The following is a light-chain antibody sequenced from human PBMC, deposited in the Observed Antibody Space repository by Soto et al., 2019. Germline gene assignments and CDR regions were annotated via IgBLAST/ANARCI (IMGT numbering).Light chain of an antibody. V-gene: IGKV3-20*01. Sequence: EIVLTQSPGTLSLSPGERATLSCRASQSLSSNYLAWYQQKPGQAPRLLIYGASSRATGIPDRFSGSGSATDFTLTINRLEPEDFAVYYCQQYGTSPPLAFGGGTKVEIK. CDR1: QSLSSNY. CDR3: QQYGTSPPLA. J-gene: IGKJ4*01. CDR2: GAS.